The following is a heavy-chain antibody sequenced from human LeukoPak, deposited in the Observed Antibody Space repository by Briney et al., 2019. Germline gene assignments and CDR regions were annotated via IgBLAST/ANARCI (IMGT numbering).Heavy chain of an antibody. J-gene: IGHJ6*02. CDR1: AFSFSNYD. D-gene: IGHD6-19*01. CDR3: TRGRSSSSGWYLDYDMDV. V-gene: IGHV3-13*01. CDR2: IGVAGDT. Sequence: GGSLRLSCAASAFSFSNYDMHWVRQVPGKGLEWVSGIGVAGDTYYRGSVKGRFTISREKAKNSLYLQMNSPRAGDTAVYYCTRGRSSSSGWYLDYDMDVWGQGTTVTASS.